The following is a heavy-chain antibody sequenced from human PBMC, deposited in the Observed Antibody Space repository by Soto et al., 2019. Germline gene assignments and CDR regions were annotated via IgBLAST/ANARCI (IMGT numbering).Heavy chain of an antibody. CDR3: AKDGRPTSYYVVPAAMTNWFDP. J-gene: IGHJ5*02. V-gene: IGHV3-23*01. CDR1: GFTFSSYA. Sequence: EVQLLESGGGLVQPGGSLRLSCAASGFTFSSYAMSWVRQAPGKGLEWVSAISGSGGSTYYADSVKGRFTISRDNSKNTLYLQMNSPRAEDTAVYYCAKDGRPTSYYVVPAAMTNWFDPWGQGTLVTVSS. CDR2: ISGSGGST. D-gene: IGHD2-2*01.